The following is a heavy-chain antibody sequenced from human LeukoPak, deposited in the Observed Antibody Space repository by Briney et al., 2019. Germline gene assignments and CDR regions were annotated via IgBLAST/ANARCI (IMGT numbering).Heavy chain of an antibody. CDR2: ISFDGNYK. CDR3: ARGDGSDQISMVRGLMFDY. CDR1: VFTFSNYA. J-gene: IGHJ4*02. D-gene: IGHD3-10*01. V-gene: IGHV3-30*04. Sequence: GGSLRLSCAASVFTFSNYAMHWVRQAPGKRLEWVAIISFDGNYKYYADSVKGRFTISRDNSKDTLYLQMNTLKAEDTAVYYCARGDGSDQISMVRGLMFDYWGQGTLVTVSS.